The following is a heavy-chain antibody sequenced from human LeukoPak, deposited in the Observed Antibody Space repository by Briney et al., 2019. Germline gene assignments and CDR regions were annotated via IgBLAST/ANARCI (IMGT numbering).Heavy chain of an antibody. Sequence: GGSLRLSCAASGFTFSTYTMNWVRQAPGKGLEWVSSISASTSYINYADSVKGRFTISRDNAENSLYLQMNSLRAEDTAVYYCARDRGADYWGQATLVTVSS. V-gene: IGHV3-21*01. CDR3: ARDRGADY. CDR2: ISASTSYI. CDR1: GFTFSTYT. J-gene: IGHJ4*02. D-gene: IGHD5-12*01.